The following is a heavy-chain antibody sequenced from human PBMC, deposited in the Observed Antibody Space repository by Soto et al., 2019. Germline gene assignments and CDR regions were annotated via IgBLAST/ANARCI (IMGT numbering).Heavy chain of an antibody. J-gene: IGHJ4*02. V-gene: IGHV4-61*01. CDR3: VNGFSLDY. CDR1: GGSVSSANYY. D-gene: IGHD2-8*01. CDR2: VFYSGNT. Sequence: PSETLSLTCTVSGGSVSSANYYWTWIRQPPGKGLEWIGYVFYSGNTNSNPSLKSRVSISVDTSKDQFSLKLRSVTAADTAVYFCVNGFSLDYWGQGILVTVS.